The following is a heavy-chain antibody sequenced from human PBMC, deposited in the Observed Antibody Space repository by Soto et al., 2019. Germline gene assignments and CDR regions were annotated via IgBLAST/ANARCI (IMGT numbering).Heavy chain of an antibody. D-gene: IGHD2-15*01. CDR3: ARGAERVAMRSGY. CDR2: IYYSGSS. CDR1: GGSISSGG. V-gene: IGHV4-59*01. Sequence: SQTLRLTCTFSGGSISSGGLSWIRLRPGKGLEWIGYIYYSGSSDYNPSLKSRVTISLDTSTNHFSLNLSSLTAADTAVCYCARGAERVAMRSGYGG. J-gene: IGHJ4*01.